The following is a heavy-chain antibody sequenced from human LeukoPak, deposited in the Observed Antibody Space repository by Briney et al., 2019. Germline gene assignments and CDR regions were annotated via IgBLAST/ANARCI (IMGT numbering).Heavy chain of an antibody. J-gene: IGHJ4*02. Sequence: GSLRLSCADSGFTFSSYVMSWVRPAPEEGVEWVSVICGSGGSTYYADSVKGRFTISRDNSKNALYLKMKSLRAEDMAVYYSAKDPYIVVVPAAIDYWGQGTLVTVSS. D-gene: IGHD2-2*01. V-gene: IGHV3-23*01. CDR3: AKDPYIVVVPAAIDY. CDR2: ICGSGGST. CDR1: GFTFSSYV.